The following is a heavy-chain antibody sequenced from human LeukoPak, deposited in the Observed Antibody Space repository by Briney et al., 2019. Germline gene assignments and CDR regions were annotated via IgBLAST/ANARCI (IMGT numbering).Heavy chain of an antibody. J-gene: IGHJ3*02. CDR3: ARGFPLLEAFHI. CDR1: GGSVSSGSYY. Sequence: SEALSLTCTVSGGSVSSGSYYWSWIRQPPGTGLEWIGYIYYSGSTNYSPSLKSRVTISIDTSKNQSSLKLSSVTAADTAVYYCARGFPLLEAFHIWGHGTMVTVSS. V-gene: IGHV4-61*01. D-gene: IGHD2-21*01. CDR2: IYYSGST.